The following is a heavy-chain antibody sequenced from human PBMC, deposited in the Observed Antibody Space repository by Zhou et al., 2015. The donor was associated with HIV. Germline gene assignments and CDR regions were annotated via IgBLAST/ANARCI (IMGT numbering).Heavy chain of an antibody. J-gene: IGHJ4*02. V-gene: IGHV1-69*06. CDR1: GGTFGNYA. D-gene: IGHD3-22*01. Sequence: QVQLVQSGAEVKKPGSSVKVSCKASGGTFGNYAIIWVRQAPGQGLEWMGGIMPVFGTTKYAQKFQGRVTMTADKSASIAYLDLSSLRSEDTAIYYCARNNYDSGDYWGQGTLVTVS. CDR2: IMPVFGTT. CDR3: ARNNYDSGDY.